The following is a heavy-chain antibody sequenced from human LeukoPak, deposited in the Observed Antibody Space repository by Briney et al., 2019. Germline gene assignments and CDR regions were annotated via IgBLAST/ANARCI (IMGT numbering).Heavy chain of an antibody. CDR2: INPNSGDT. J-gene: IGHJ3*02. CDR1: GYTFTAYY. V-gene: IGHV1-2*02. Sequence: GASVKVSCRASGYTFTAYYIHWVRQAPGQGLEWMGWINPNSGDTTLPQRFQGRVTMTRDTSIITAYMELSSLTSDDTGMYYCARGPTLGLDIWGQGTKVTVSS. CDR3: ARGPTLGLDI.